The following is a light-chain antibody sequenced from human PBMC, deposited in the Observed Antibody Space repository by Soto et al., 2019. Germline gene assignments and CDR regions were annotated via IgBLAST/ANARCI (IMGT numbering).Light chain of an antibody. CDR1: SSDVGGYNY. CDR2: DVT. J-gene: IGLJ1*01. Sequence: LTQPASVSGSPGQSLAICCTGTSSDVGGYNYVSWYQHHPGEAPKLMIYDVTNRPSGVSNRFSGSKSGNTAYLTISGLQTEDEADYYCSSYTSSSTRVFGTGTRSQS. CDR3: SSYTSSSTRV. V-gene: IGLV2-14*03.